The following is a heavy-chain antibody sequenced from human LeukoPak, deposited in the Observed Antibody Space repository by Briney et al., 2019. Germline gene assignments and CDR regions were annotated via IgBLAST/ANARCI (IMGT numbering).Heavy chain of an antibody. Sequence: LSLTCAVYGGSFSGYYWSWIRQPPGKGLEWVSYISSSGSTIYYADSVKGRFTISRDNAKNSLYLQMNSLRAEDTAVYYCAKLESRGGYYDSSGYFSPFDYWGQGTLVTVSS. CDR3: AKLESRGGYYDSSGYFSPFDY. V-gene: IGHV3-11*01. CDR2: ISSSGSTI. CDR1: GGSFSGYY. J-gene: IGHJ4*02. D-gene: IGHD3-22*01.